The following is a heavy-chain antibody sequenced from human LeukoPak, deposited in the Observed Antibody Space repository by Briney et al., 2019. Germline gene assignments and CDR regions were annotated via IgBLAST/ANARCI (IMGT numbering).Heavy chain of an antibody. D-gene: IGHD2-15*01. CDR3: ARDRSPKCSGGSCYLDY. J-gene: IGHJ4*02. CDR2: ISSSGSSK. Sequence: PGGSLRLSCAASGFTFSNYEMYWVRQAPGKGLEWVSSISSSGSSKSYADSVKGRFTISRDNAKNSVFLQMSSLRAEGTAVYYCARDRSPKCSGGSCYLDYWGQGTLVTVSS. V-gene: IGHV3-48*03. CDR1: GFTFSNYE.